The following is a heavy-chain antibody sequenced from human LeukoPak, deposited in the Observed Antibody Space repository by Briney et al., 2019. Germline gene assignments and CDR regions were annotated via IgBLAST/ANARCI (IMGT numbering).Heavy chain of an antibody. Sequence: SETLSLTCIVPGGSISSSIYCWAWIRQSPGKGLEWIGTFSSGGSAYYNPSLTSRVSISKDTSDNQLSLRLYSVTAADTAVYYCARKQTGTMSDVWGQGTQVTVSS. CDR1: GGSISSSIYC. D-gene: IGHD1-7*01. V-gene: IGHV4-39*07. J-gene: IGHJ4*02. CDR3: ARKQTGTMSDV. CDR2: FSSGGSA.